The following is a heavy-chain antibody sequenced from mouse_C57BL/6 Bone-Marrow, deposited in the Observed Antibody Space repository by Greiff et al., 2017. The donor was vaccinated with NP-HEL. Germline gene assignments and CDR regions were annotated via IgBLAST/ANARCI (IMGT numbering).Heavy chain of an antibody. V-gene: IGHV14-3*01. D-gene: IGHD1-1*01. CDR2: IDPANGNT. J-gene: IGHJ4*01. Sequence: VQLQQSVAELVRPGASVKLSCTASGFTIKNTYMHWVKQRPEQGLEWIGRIDPANGNTKYAPKFQGKATLTADTSSNTAYLQLSSLTSEDPDIYYCAIYYYGSSPYYAMDYWGQGTSVTVSS. CDR1: GFTIKNTY. CDR3: AIYYYGSSPYYAMDY.